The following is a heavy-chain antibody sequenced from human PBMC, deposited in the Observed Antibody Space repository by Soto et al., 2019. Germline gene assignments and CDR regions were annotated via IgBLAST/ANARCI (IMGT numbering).Heavy chain of an antibody. V-gene: IGHV3-64*01. CDR1: GFTFSSYA. D-gene: IGHD6-19*01. CDR2: ISSNGGST. Sequence: EVQLVESGGGLVQPGGSLRLSCAASGFTFSSYAMHWVRQAPGKGLEYVSAISSNGGSTYDANSVKGRFTISRDNSKNTLYLQMGSLRAAAMAVYYCARQWLDSYYFDYWGQGTLVTVSS. J-gene: IGHJ4*02. CDR3: ARQWLDSYYFDY.